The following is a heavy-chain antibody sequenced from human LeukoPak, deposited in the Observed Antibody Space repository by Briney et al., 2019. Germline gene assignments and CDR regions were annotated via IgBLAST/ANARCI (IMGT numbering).Heavy chain of an antibody. CDR2: IYPPDSDT. V-gene: IGHV5-51*01. D-gene: IGHD3-10*01. J-gene: IGHJ4*02. CDR1: GYTFTNYW. CDR3: ARRDYFATGNYVDY. Sequence: GESLKISCKGSGYTFTNYWIGWVRQMPGQGLEWMGIIYPPDSDTRYSPTFQGQVTISVDKSISTAYLQWNSLKASDTAIYYCARRDYFATGNYVDYWGQGTLVTVSS.